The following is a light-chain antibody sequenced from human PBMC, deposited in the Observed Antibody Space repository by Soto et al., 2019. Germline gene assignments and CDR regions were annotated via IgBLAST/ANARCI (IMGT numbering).Light chain of an antibody. CDR2: FVS. CDR3: MQAHQTRT. V-gene: IGKV2-28*01. Sequence: DIVMTQSPLSLSVTPGEPASISCRSSQSLLHSNGYNYLDWYLQKPGQSPQLLIYFVSNRASGVPDRFSGSGSGTDFTLKISRVEPEDVGVYYCMQAHQTRTFGQGTKVDIK. CDR1: QSLLHSNGYNY. J-gene: IGKJ1*01.